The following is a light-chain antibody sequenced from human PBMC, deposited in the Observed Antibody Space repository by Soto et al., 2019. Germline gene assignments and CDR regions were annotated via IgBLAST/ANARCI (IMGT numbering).Light chain of an antibody. CDR3: QQYGSSPRT. CDR1: QSVSSSY. CDR2: GAS. Sequence: EIVLTQSPGTLSLSPGERATLSCRASQSVSSSYLAWYQQKPGQAPRLLIYGASSRATGIPDRFSGSGSGTGFPRTISRLEPEDFAVYYCQQYGSSPRTFGQGTKVEIK. V-gene: IGKV3-20*01. J-gene: IGKJ1*01.